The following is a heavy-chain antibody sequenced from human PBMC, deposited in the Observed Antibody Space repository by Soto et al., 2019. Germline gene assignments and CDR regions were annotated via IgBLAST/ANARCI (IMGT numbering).Heavy chain of an antibody. Sequence: GGSLRLSCAASGFAFSDYYMNWIRQAPGKGLEWVSYISTSSYTSYADSVKGRFTISRDNAKNSLYLQMNSLRAEDTAVYYCARDRVAAADTQGYWGQGTLVTVSS. D-gene: IGHD6-13*01. CDR1: GFAFSDYY. V-gene: IGHV3-11*05. CDR3: ARDRVAAADTQGY. J-gene: IGHJ4*02. CDR2: ISTSSYT.